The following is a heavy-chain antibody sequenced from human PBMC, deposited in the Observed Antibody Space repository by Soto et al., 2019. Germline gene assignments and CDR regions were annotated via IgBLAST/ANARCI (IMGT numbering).Heavy chain of an antibody. Sequence: EVQMVESGGGLVQPGGSLRLSCATSDFTFINAWMNWVRQAPGKGLGWVGRVKSKTDGGTTDYAAPVKGRFTISRDDSKNTLFLQMNSLKIEDTALYYCTTDPYSTRDYWGQGTLVTVSS. CDR1: DFTFINAW. J-gene: IGHJ4*02. V-gene: IGHV3-15*07. D-gene: IGHD4-4*01. CDR2: VKSKTDGGTT. CDR3: TTDPYSTRDY.